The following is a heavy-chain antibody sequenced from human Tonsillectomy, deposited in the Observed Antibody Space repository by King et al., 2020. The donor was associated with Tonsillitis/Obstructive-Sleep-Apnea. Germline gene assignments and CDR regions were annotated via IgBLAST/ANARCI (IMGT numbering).Heavy chain of an antibody. J-gene: IGHJ4*02. D-gene: IGHD2-15*01. V-gene: IGHV4-34*01. Sequence: VQLQQWGAGLLKPSETLSLTCAVYGGSFSGYYWSWIRQPPGKGLEWIGEIYHSGSTNSNPSLKSRVTISVDTSKNQFSLKLSSVTAADTAVYFCAIRLGYCSGDSCLDYWGQGTLVTVSS. CDR3: AIRLGYCSGDSCLDY. CDR2: IYHSGST. CDR1: GGSFSGYY.